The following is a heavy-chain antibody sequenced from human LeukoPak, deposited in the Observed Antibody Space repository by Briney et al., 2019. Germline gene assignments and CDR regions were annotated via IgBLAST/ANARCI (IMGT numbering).Heavy chain of an antibody. V-gene: IGHV3-7*01. CDR2: IKQDGSEK. J-gene: IGHJ3*02. D-gene: IGHD6-19*01. CDR3: ARYGNGAWLGHYAFDM. Sequence: GGSLRLSCAASGFTFSSYWMSWVRQAPGKGLEWVANIKQDGSEKYYVDSVKGRFTISRDNAKNSLYLQMNSLKAEDMAVYYCARYGNGAWLGHYAFDMWGQGTMVTVSS. CDR1: GFTFSSYW.